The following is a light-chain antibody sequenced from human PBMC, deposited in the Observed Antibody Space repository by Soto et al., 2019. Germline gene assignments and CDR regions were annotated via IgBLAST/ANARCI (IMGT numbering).Light chain of an antibody. Sequence: EIVLTQSPGTLSLSPGERATLSCRASQSVSSSYLAWYQQKPGQAPRLLIYGASRRATGIPDRFSGSGSGNVFTLTISRVEAEYFAVYFWQQYGSSPVTFGGGTKVEMK. CDR1: QSVSSSY. V-gene: IGKV3-20*01. J-gene: IGKJ4*01. CDR2: GAS. CDR3: QQYGSSPVT.